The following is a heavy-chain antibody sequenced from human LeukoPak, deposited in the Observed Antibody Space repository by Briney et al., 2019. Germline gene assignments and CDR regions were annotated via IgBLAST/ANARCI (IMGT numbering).Heavy chain of an antibody. D-gene: IGHD2-21*02. CDR2: IYSGGST. CDR1: GLTVGRNY. J-gene: IGHJ4*02. CDR3: GRDMRVKIVTAIYDY. V-gene: IGHV3-53*01. Sequence: GGSLRLSCAASGLTVGRNYMSWVRQAPGKGLEWVSEIYSGGSTYYAASVKGRFSISRDNSKNTVYLQMNTLRVGGTAVYYCGRDMRVKIVTAIYDYWGQGTLVTVSS.